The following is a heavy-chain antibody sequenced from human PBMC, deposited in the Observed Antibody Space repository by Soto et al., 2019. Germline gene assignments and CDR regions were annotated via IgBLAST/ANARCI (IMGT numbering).Heavy chain of an antibody. CDR3: AKSRTYGGAFDI. CDR2: IYSGGST. Sequence: PGGSLRLSCEVSGFTVSSNYMTWVRQAPGKGLEWVSVIYSGGSTYYADSVKGRFTISRDNSKNTLFLQMNSLRAEDTAVYYCAKSRTYGGAFDIRGKGLWSPSPQ. V-gene: IGHV3-66*01. J-gene: IGHJ3*02. CDR1: GFTVSSNY. D-gene: IGHD3-16*01.